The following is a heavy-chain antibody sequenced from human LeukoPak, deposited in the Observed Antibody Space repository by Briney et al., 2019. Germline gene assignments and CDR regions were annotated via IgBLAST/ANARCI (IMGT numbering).Heavy chain of an antibody. J-gene: IGHJ1*01. CDR2: IYSGGST. V-gene: IGHV3-53*01. Sequence: GGSLRLSCAASGFTVSSNYMSWVRQAPGKGLEWVSVIYSGGSTYYADSVKGRFTISRDNSKNTLYLQMNSLRADDTAMYYCARSEQWLAWNYWGQGTLVTVSS. D-gene: IGHD6-19*01. CDR3: ARSEQWLAWNY. CDR1: GFTVSSNY.